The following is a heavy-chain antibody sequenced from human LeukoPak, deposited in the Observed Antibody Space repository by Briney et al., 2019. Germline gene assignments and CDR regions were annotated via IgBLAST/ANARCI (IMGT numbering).Heavy chain of an antibody. Sequence: SETLSLTCAVYGGSFSGYYWSWIRQPPGKGLEWIGEINHSGSTNYNPSLKSRVAISVDTSKNQFSLKLSSATAADTAVYYCARQIASAGTAGFDFWGQGALVTVSS. D-gene: IGHD6-13*01. CDR3: ARQIASAGTAGFDF. V-gene: IGHV4-34*01. CDR2: INHSGST. J-gene: IGHJ4*02. CDR1: GGSFSGYY.